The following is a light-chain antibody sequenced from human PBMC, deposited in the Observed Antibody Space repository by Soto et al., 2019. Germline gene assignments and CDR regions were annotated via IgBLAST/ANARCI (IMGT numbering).Light chain of an antibody. V-gene: IGKV1-27*01. CDR1: QDIITH. Sequence: DIQMPQSPSSLSASVGDTVTITCRASQDIITHLAWYQQRPGKVPNLLIYGASTLHAEVPSRFRGSGSGKHFTLTISSLQPEGVATYYWQNYHFALRTFGPGTRLEIK. J-gene: IGKJ5*01. CDR2: GAS. CDR3: QNYHFALRT.